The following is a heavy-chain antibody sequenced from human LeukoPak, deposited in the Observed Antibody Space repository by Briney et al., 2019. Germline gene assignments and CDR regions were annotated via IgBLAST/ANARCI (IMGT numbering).Heavy chain of an antibody. CDR2: INPNSGGT. J-gene: IGHJ4*02. CDR3: AKDRYYNSRHLDY. CDR1: GYTFSSYC. Sequence: GASVKVTCEASGYTFSSYCMHWVRQAPGQGLEWMGWINPNSGGTNYAQRFQGRVTMTRDTSLSTAYMELSGLKSDDSAIYFCAKDRYYNSRHLDYWGQGTLVTASS. D-gene: IGHD3-22*01. V-gene: IGHV1-2*02.